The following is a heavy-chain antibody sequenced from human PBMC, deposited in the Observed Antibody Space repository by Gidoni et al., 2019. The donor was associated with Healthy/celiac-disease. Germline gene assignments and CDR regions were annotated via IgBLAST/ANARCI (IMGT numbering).Heavy chain of an antibody. Sequence: EVQLLESGGGLVQPGGSLRLSCAASGFTFRSYAMRWVRQAPGKGLEWVSAISGSGGSTYYADSVKGRFTISRDNSKNTLYLQMNSLRAEDTAVYYCAKVRDYGDFWTAFDYWGQGTLVTVSS. CDR2: ISGSGGST. CDR3: AKVRDYGDFWTAFDY. CDR1: GFTFRSYA. D-gene: IGHD4-17*01. J-gene: IGHJ4*02. V-gene: IGHV3-23*01.